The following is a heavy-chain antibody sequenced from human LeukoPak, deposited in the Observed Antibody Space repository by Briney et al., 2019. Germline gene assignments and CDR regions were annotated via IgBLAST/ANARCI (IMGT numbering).Heavy chain of an antibody. J-gene: IGHJ3*02. Sequence: PSETLSLTCTVSGYSISSGYYWGWIRQPPGKGLEWIGSIYHSGSTYYNPSLKSRVTISVDTSKNQFSLKLSSVTAADTAVYYCARAIRYYDFWSGYTGSYAFDIWGQGTMVTVSS. CDR3: ARAIRYYDFWSGYTGSYAFDI. CDR1: GYSISSGYY. V-gene: IGHV4-38-2*02. CDR2: IYHSGST. D-gene: IGHD3-3*01.